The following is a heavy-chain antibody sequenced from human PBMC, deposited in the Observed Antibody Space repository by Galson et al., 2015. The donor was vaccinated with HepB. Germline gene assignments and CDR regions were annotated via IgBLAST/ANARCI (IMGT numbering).Heavy chain of an antibody. CDR1: GGSISSYY. CDR2: IYYSGST. Sequence: QVQLQESGPGLVKPSETLSLTCTVSGGSISSYYWSWIRQPPGKGLEWIGYIYYSGSTNYNPSLKSRVTISVDTSKNQFSLKLSSVTAADTAVYYCVRGHLFDYWGQGTLVTVSS. J-gene: IGHJ4*02. CDR3: VRGHLFDY. V-gene: IGHV4-59*01.